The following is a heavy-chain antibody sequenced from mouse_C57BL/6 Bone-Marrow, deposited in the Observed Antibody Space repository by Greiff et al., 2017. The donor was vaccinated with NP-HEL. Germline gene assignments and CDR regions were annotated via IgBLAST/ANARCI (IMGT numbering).Heavy chain of an antibody. Sequence: QVQLQQSGAELVRPGSSVKLSCKASGYTFTSYWMHWVKQRPIQGLEWIGNIDPSDSETHYNQKFKDKATLTVDKSSSTAYMQLSSLTSEDSAVYYCARRYYGSSYDFDVWGTGTTVTVSS. CDR3: ARRYYGSSYDFDV. CDR2: IDPSDSET. V-gene: IGHV1-52*01. J-gene: IGHJ1*03. CDR1: GYTFTSYW. D-gene: IGHD1-1*01.